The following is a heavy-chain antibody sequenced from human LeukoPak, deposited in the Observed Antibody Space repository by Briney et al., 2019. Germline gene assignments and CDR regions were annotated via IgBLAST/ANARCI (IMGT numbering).Heavy chain of an antibody. CDR1: GFTFSSYW. CDR2: ISPDGSSA. Sequence: GGSLRLSCAASGFTFSSYWMHWVRQAPGKGLVWVSRISPDGSSALYADSVKGRFTISRDNARNTLYLQMNSLSADDTAVYYCTRDIGGRSAYWGQGALVTVSS. D-gene: IGHD3-16*01. J-gene: IGHJ4*02. CDR3: TRDIGGRSAY. V-gene: IGHV3-74*01.